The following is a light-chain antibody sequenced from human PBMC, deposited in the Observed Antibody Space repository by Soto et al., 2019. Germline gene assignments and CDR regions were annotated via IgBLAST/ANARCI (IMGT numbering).Light chain of an antibody. V-gene: IGLV2-14*03. Sequence: QSALTQPASLSGPPGQSITISCTGTISDVSGYNFVSWYQQYPVEAPKLMIYDVSNRPSGVSNRFSGSKSGNTASLTISGLQAEDEADYYCSSYTSSNTYVFGTGTKLTVL. J-gene: IGLJ1*01. CDR1: ISDVSGYNF. CDR2: DVS. CDR3: SSYTSSNTYV.